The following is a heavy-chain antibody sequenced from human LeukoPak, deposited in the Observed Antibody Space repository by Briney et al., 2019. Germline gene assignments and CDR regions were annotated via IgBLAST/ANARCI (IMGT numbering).Heavy chain of an antibody. CDR2: ISVINSGNT. D-gene: IGHD2-21*02. Sequence: GASVKVSCKASGYTFSSYGINWVRQAPGQGLEWMGWISVINSGNTRYAQNFQGRLTMTTDTSTTTAYMELRSLRSDDTAVYYCSREFPFCGADCSSGVFDIWGQGTMVTVS. V-gene: IGHV1-18*01. CDR1: GYTFSSYG. J-gene: IGHJ3*02. CDR3: SREFPFCGADCSSGVFDI.